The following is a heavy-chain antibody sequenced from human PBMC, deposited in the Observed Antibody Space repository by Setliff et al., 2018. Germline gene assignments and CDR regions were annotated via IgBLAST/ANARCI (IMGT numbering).Heavy chain of an antibody. Sequence: ASVKVSCKASGYTFTGHHLHWVRQAPGQGLEWMGWINPNSGGTNYAQKFQGRVTMTRDTSISTAYMELSRLRSDDTAVYFCARDRFYNSWSGTSITAPHDAFDIWGQGTMVTVSS. D-gene: IGHD3-3*01. CDR3: ARDRFYNSWSGTSITAPHDAFDI. V-gene: IGHV1-2*02. CDR2: INPNSGGT. J-gene: IGHJ3*02. CDR1: GYTFTGHH.